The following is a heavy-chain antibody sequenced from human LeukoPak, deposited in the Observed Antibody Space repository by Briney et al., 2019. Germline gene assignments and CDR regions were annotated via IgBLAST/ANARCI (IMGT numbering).Heavy chain of an antibody. J-gene: IGHJ4*02. Sequence: GESLKISCKAFGYSFTSYWIGWLRQTPGKGLEWMGVIYPADSDTRDSPSFQGQVTFSADKSISTAYLQWSSLKASDTAVYYCARLGGIENEFDYWGQGTLVTVSS. CDR2: IYPADSDT. CDR1: GYSFTSYW. V-gene: IGHV5-51*01. D-gene: IGHD1-1*01. CDR3: ARLGGIENEFDY.